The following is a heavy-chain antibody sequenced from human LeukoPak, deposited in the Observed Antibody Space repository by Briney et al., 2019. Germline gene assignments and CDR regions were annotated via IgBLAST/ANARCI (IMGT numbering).Heavy chain of an antibody. Sequence: GGSLRLSCTASGFTFSNYAMSWVRQAPGKGLEWVSSISGSGGSTFSADSVKGRFTISRDNSKNTLYLQMNSLRAEDTAVYYCARGSTSDYWGQGTLVTVSS. CDR2: ISGSGGST. CDR1: GFTFSNYA. J-gene: IGHJ4*02. CDR3: ARGSTSDY. D-gene: IGHD2-2*01. V-gene: IGHV3-23*01.